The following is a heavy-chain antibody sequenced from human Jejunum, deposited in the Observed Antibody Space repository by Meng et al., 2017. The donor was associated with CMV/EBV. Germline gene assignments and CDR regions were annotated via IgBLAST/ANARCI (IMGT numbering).Heavy chain of an antibody. V-gene: IGHV4-4*07. CDR1: GASSSPDY. J-gene: IGHJ4*02. D-gene: IGHD3-10*01. CDR3: ATYKSGRIYFDY. Sequence: VQLQESGPGLGNPYGTLSLTVTVPGASSSPDYRSWYRQPAGKGLELIGRIYASGSANYNPSLKSRVTMSVDTSKNQLSLNLRSVTAADTAVYYCATYKSGRIYFDYWGQGTLVTVSS. CDR2: IYASGSA.